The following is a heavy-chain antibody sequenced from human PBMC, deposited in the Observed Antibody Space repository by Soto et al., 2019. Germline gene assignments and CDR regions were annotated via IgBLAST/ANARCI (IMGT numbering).Heavy chain of an antibody. CDR1: GASIGTNNW. Sequence: LSLTCAVSGASIGTNNWWSWVRQPPGKGLEWIGEVYHSGTTNCNPSLKSRVTISIDKSKNQFSLTLTSMTAADTALYYCAVPGRGDFDYWSQGTLVTVSS. V-gene: IGHV4-4*02. CDR3: AVPGRGDFDY. CDR2: VYHSGTT. J-gene: IGHJ4*02. D-gene: IGHD5-12*01.